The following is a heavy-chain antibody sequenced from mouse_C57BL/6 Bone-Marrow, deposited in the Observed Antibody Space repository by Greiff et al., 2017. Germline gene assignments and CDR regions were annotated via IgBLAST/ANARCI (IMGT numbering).Heavy chain of an antibody. CDR1: GYTFTSYG. CDR3: ARSRGCDDYPYFDF. J-gene: IGHJ2*01. Sequence: VHLVESGAELARPGASVKLSCKASGYTFTSYGISWVKQRTGQGLEWIGEIYPRSGNTYYNEKFKGKATLTADKSSSTAYMELRSLTSEDSAVYFCARSRGCDDYPYFDFWGRGNALTVSS. D-gene: IGHD2-4*01. CDR2: IYPRSGNT. V-gene: IGHV1-81*01.